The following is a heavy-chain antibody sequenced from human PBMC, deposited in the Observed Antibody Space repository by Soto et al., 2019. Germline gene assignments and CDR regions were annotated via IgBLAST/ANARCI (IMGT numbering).Heavy chain of an antibody. J-gene: IGHJ5*02. CDR2: ISGSGGST. D-gene: IGHD2-15*01. Sequence: EVQLLESGGGLVQPGGSLRLSCAASGFTFSSYAMSWVRQAPGKGLKWVSAISGSGGSTYYADSVKGRFTTSRDNAKNTLNLQMNSLRAEDTAVYYCAKDGYCSGGSCYSGESWGQGTLVTVSS. V-gene: IGHV3-23*01. CDR1: GFTFSSYA. CDR3: AKDGYCSGGSCYSGES.